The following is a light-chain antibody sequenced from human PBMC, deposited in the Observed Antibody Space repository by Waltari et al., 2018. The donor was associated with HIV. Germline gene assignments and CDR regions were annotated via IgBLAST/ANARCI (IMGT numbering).Light chain of an antibody. Sequence: ISCSGDVLAKNYARWFQQKPGQAPILLIFKDTERPSEIPGRFSGSTSGSTVTLTISGAQVEDEADYYCYSAADNSQVFGGGTKLTVL. CDR1: VLAKNY. V-gene: IGLV3-27*01. CDR2: KDT. CDR3: YSAADNSQV. J-gene: IGLJ3*02.